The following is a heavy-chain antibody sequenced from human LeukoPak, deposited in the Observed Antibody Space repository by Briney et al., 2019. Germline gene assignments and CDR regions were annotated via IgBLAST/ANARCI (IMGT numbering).Heavy chain of an antibody. Sequence: GGSLRLSCAASGFTFSSYGMHWVRQAPGKGLEWVAVISYDGSNKYYADSVKGRFTISRDNSKNTLYLQMNSLRAEDTAVYYCAKGRLSSSWYNQDYYYYGMDVWGQGTTVTVSS. CDR3: AKGRLSSSWYNQDYYYYGMDV. D-gene: IGHD6-13*01. V-gene: IGHV3-30*18. J-gene: IGHJ6*02. CDR1: GFTFSSYG. CDR2: ISYDGSNK.